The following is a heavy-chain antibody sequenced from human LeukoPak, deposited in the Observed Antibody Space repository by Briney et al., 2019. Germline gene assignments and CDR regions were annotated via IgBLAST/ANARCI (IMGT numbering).Heavy chain of an antibody. J-gene: IGHJ4*02. CDR2: IIPIFGTA. Sequence: ASVKVSCKASGGTFSSYAISWVRQAPGQGLEWMGGIIPIFGTANYAQKFQGRVTITADESTSTAYMELSSLRSEDTAVYYCARGPTMVRPFDYWGQGTLVTVSS. V-gene: IGHV1-69*13. CDR1: GGTFSSYA. D-gene: IGHD3-10*01. CDR3: ARGPTMVRPFDY.